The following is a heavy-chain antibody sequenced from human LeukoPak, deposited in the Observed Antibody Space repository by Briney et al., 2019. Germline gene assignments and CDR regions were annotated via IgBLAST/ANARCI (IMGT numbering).Heavy chain of an antibody. Sequence: LRLSCAASGFTFSSYAMHWVRQAPGKGLEWVAVISYDGSNKYYADSVKGRFTISRDNSKNTLYLQMNSLRAEDTAVYYCARVDSSSSFYYWGQGTLVTVSS. J-gene: IGHJ4*02. V-gene: IGHV3-30-3*01. CDR3: ARVDSSSSFYY. D-gene: IGHD6-6*01. CDR2: ISYDGSNK. CDR1: GFTFSSYA.